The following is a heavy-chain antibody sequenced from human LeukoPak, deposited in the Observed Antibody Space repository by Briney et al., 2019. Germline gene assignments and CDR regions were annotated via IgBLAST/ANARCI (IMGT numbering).Heavy chain of an antibody. CDR1: GFTFSDYY. CDR2: ISSSGSTI. D-gene: IGHD3-22*01. J-gene: IGHJ3*02. V-gene: IGHV3-11*01. Sequence: GGSLRLSCAASGFTFSDYYMSWIRQAPGKGLEWVSYISSSGSTIYYADSVKGRFTISRDNAKNPLYLQMNSLRAEDTAVYYCARARNYYDSSGQPWDAFDIWGQGTMVTVPS. CDR3: ARARNYYDSSGQPWDAFDI.